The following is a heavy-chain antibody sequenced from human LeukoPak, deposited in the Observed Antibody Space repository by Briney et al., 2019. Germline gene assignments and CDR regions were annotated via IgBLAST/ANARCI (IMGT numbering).Heavy chain of an antibody. CDR3: ARDGTYYYDSSGEDAFDV. Sequence: SETLSLTCTVSGGSISSSSYYWGWIRQPPGKGLEWIGSIYYSGSTYYNPSLKSRVTISVDTSKNQFSLKLSSVTAADTAVYYCARDGTYYYDSSGEDAFDVWGQGTMVTLSS. J-gene: IGHJ3*01. D-gene: IGHD3-22*01. CDR1: GGSISSSSYY. V-gene: IGHV4-39*07. CDR2: IYYSGST.